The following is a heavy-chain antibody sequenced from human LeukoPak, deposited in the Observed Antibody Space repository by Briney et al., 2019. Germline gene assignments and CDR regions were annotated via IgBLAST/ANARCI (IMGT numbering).Heavy chain of an antibody. Sequence: GASVKVSCKTSGYRFTSYGISWVRQAPGQRLEWMGWVSTYNDKKDYAQKFQGRVIMTTDTSTTTAYMELGSLRSDDTAVYYCARHSGSYAFDYWGQGTLVTVSS. CDR3: ARHSGSYAFDY. CDR1: GYRFTSYG. V-gene: IGHV1-18*01. D-gene: IGHD1-26*01. J-gene: IGHJ4*02. CDR2: VSTYNDKK.